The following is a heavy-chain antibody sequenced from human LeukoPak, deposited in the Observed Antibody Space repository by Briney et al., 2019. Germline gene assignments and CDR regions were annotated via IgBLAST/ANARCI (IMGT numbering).Heavy chain of an antibody. CDR2: IYHSGST. D-gene: IGHD6-13*01. V-gene: IGHV4-38-2*02. CDR1: GYSISSGYY. J-gene: IGHJ5*02. Sequence: SETLSLTCTVSGYSISSGYYWGWIRQPPGKGLEWIGEIYHSGSTNYNPSLKSRVTISVDTSKNQFSLKLSSVTAADTAVYYCARGPYSSSWLPKNWFDPWGQGTLVTVSS. CDR3: ARGPYSSSWLPKNWFDP.